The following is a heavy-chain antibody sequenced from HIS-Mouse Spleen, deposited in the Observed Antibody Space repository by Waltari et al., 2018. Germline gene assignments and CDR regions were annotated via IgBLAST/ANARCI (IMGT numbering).Heavy chain of an antibody. Sequence: QVQLVESGGGVVQPGRSLRLSCPASGFTFSSYGLPWVRQAPGKGLEWVAVISYDGSNKYYADSVKGRFTISRDNSKNTLYLQMNSLRAEDTAVYYCAKASSGWLDYWGQGTLVTVSS. V-gene: IGHV3-30*18. J-gene: IGHJ4*02. CDR2: ISYDGSNK. CDR3: AKASSGWLDY. CDR1: GFTFSSYG. D-gene: IGHD6-19*01.